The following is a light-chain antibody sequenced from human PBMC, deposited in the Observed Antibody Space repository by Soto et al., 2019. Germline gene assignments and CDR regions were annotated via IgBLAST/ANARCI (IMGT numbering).Light chain of an antibody. CDR1: SGSVSTSYY. J-gene: IGLJ3*02. CDR3: VLYMGSGIPWV. CDR2: STN. V-gene: IGLV8-61*01. Sequence: QTVVTQEPSFSVSPGGTVTLTCGLSSGSVSTSYYPGWYQQTPGQPPLTLIYSTNTRSSGVPDRFSGSILGNKAALTITGAQADDESDYYCVLYMGSGIPWVFGGGTKVTVL.